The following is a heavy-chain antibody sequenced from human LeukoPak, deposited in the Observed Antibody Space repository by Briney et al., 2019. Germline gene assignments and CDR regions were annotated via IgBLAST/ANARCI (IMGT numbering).Heavy chain of an antibody. CDR2: IYTSGST. CDR3: AKISYDSSLFDY. V-gene: IGHV4-4*07. Sequence: PSETLSLTCTVSGGSISSYYWSWIRQPAGQGLEWIGRIYTSGSTNYNPSLKSRVTISVDTSKNQFSLKLSSVTAADTAVYYCAKISYDSSLFDYWGQGTLVTVSS. CDR1: GGSISSYY. J-gene: IGHJ4*02. D-gene: IGHD5-18*01.